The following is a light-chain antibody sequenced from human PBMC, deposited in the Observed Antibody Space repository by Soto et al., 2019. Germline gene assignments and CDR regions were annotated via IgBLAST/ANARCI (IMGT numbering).Light chain of an antibody. Sequence: DIQMTQSPSSLSASVGDRVSITCRASQTIITYLNWYQQKPGKAPRPLIYGASSLQGGVPSRFSGSGSGTDFTLTINSLQPEDFATYYCQQTYSPLTITFGQGTRLEIK. CDR3: QQTYSPLTIT. J-gene: IGKJ5*01. V-gene: IGKV1-39*01. CDR2: GAS. CDR1: QTIITY.